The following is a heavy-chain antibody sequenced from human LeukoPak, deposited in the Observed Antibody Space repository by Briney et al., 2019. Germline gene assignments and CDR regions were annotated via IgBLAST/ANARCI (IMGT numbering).Heavy chain of an antibody. J-gene: IGHJ4*02. V-gene: IGHV3-21*01. D-gene: IGHD5-24*01. CDR2: ISSSSSYI. Sequence: PGGSLRLSCAASGFTFSSYSMNWVRQAPGKGLEWVSSISSSSSYIYYADSVKGRFTVSRDNAKNSLYLQMNSLRAEDTAIYYCTRVGYIDEGIDYWGQGTLVTVSS. CDR1: GFTFSSYS. CDR3: TRVGYIDEGIDY.